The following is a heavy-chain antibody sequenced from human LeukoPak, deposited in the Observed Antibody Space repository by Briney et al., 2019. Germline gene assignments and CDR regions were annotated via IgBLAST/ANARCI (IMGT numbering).Heavy chain of an antibody. CDR2: ISAYNGNT. Sequence: GESLKISCKGSGYSFTSYGISWVRQAPGQGLEWMGWISAYNGNTNYAQKLQGRVTMTTDTSTSTAYMELRSLRSDDTAVYYCARQAQPYYYMDVWGKGTTVTVSS. CDR1: GYSFTSYG. CDR3: ARQAQPYYYMDV. J-gene: IGHJ6*03. V-gene: IGHV1-18*01.